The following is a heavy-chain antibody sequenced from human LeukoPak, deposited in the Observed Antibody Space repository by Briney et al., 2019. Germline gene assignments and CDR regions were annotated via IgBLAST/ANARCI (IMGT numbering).Heavy chain of an antibody. CDR2: INPNSGGT. J-gene: IGHJ5*02. CDR1: GYTFTGYY. D-gene: IGHD3-10*01. Sequence: ASVKVSCKASGYTFTGYYMHWVRQAPGQGLEWMGWINPNSGGTNYAQKFQGRVTMTRDTYISTAYMELSRLRSDDTAVYYCARDPGSNWFDPWGQGTLVSVSS. CDR3: ARDPGSNWFDP. V-gene: IGHV1-2*02.